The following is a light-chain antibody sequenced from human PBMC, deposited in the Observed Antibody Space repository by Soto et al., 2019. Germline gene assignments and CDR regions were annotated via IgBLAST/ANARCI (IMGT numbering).Light chain of an antibody. Sequence: QSALTQPPSASGTPGQRVTISCSGSTANIGTNTVNWFQHLPGSAPKLLIYTNDQRPSGVPDRFSGSRSGTSAFLAISGLQSEDEADYYCATWDDSVYVFGTGTKVTVL. CDR2: TND. CDR3: ATWDDSVYV. J-gene: IGLJ1*01. CDR1: TANIGTNT. V-gene: IGLV1-44*01.